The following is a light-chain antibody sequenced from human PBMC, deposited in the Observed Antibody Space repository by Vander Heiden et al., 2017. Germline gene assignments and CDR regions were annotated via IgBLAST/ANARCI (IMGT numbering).Light chain of an antibody. CDR3: QQYSIYWT. Sequence: DIQMTQSPSTLSASVGDRVTITCRASQSLSSWLAWYQQKPGKAPKLLIYKASSLESGVPSRFSGSGSGTEFTLTISSLQPDDFATYYCQQYSIYWTFGQGTKVEIK. CDR1: QSLSSW. V-gene: IGKV1-5*03. CDR2: KAS. J-gene: IGKJ1*01.